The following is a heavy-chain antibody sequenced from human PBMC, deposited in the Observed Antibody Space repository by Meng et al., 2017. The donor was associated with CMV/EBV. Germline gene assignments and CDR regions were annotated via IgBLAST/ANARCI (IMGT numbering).Heavy chain of an antibody. J-gene: IGHJ4*02. D-gene: IGHD3-10*01. Sequence: GASLKISCAASGFTFDDYAMHWVRQAPGKGLEWVSLISWDGGSTYNADSVKGRFTISRDNSKNSLYLQMNSLRAEDTALYYCAKDIAPWARGIDYWGQGTLVTVSS. CDR1: GFTFDDYA. CDR3: AKDIAPWARGIDY. V-gene: IGHV3-43D*03. CDR2: ISWDGGST.